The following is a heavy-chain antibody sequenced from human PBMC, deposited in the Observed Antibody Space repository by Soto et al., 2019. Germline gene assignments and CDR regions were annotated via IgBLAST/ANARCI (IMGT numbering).Heavy chain of an antibody. Sequence: EVQLVESGGGLVKPGGSLRLSCAASGFTFSSYSMNWVRQAPGKGLEWVSSISSSSSYIYYADSVKGRFTISRDNAKNSLYLQMNSLRVEDTAVYYCARGKNDSSGYYYNHYWGQGTLVTVSS. CDR2: ISSSSSYI. V-gene: IGHV3-21*01. CDR3: ARGKNDSSGYYYNHY. J-gene: IGHJ4*02. CDR1: GFTFSSYS. D-gene: IGHD3-22*01.